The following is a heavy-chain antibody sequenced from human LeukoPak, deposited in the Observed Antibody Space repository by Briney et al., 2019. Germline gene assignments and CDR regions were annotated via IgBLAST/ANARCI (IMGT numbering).Heavy chain of an antibody. J-gene: IGHJ6*03. CDR1: GFTFSSYW. Sequence: GGSLRLSCAASGFTFSSYWMSWVRQAPGKGLEWAANIKQDGSEKYYVDSVKGRFTISRDNAKNSLYLQMNSLRAEDTAVYYCARGRRLGYCSSTSCSHYYYYYYMDVWGKGTTVTVSS. D-gene: IGHD2-2*01. CDR2: IKQDGSEK. CDR3: ARGRRLGYCSSTSCSHYYYYYYMDV. V-gene: IGHV3-7*01.